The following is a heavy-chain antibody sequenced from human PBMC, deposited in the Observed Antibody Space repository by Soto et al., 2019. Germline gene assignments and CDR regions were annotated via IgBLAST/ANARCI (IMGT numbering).Heavy chain of an antibody. Sequence: GGSLRLSCAASGFIFSTYSMNWVRQAPGKGLEWVSSITSSSSYIYYADSLKGRFTVSRDNAKSSLFLQMSSLTVEDTAVYYCARDLTYGGPVDYWGQGTLVTVSS. CDR3: ARDLTYGGPVDY. V-gene: IGHV3-21*01. J-gene: IGHJ4*02. CDR1: GFIFSTYS. CDR2: ITSSSSYI. D-gene: IGHD4-17*01.